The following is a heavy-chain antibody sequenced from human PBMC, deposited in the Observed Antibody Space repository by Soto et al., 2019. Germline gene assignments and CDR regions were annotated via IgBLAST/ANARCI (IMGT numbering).Heavy chain of an antibody. J-gene: IGHJ1*01. CDR1: GNPFIRHY. V-gene: IGHV1-46*01. D-gene: IGHD3-22*01. Sequence: ASVKVSCKASGNPFIRHYIHWVRQAPRQGLEWMGYINPSGGATNYAQKFQGRVTMTRDTSTSIVYMELSSMSSEDTAAYYCASNYHDSSGHYYFHWG. CDR3: ASNYHDSSGHYYFH. CDR2: INPSGGAT.